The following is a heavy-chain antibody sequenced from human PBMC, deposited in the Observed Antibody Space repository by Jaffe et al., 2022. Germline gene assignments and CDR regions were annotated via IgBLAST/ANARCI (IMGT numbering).Heavy chain of an antibody. Sequence: QVQLVQSGAEVKKPGSSVKVSCKASGGTFSSYTISWVRQAPGQGLEWMGRIIPILGIANYAQKFQGRVTITADKSTSTAYMELSSLRSEDTAVYYCARGGYYGSGSSRWVYYYYYMDVWGKGTTVTVSS. V-gene: IGHV1-69*02. CDR2: IIPILGIA. J-gene: IGHJ6*03. CDR1: GGTFSSYT. CDR3: ARGGYYGSGSSRWVYYYYYMDV. D-gene: IGHD3-10*01.